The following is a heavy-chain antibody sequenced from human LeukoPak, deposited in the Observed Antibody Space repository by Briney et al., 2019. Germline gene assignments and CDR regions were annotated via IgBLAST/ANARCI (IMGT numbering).Heavy chain of an antibody. V-gene: IGHV1-46*01. D-gene: IGHD1-26*01. CDR2: INPTGGST. Sequence: ASVNVSCKASGYTFTSYYMHWVRQAPGQGLEWMELINPTGGSTGYAQKFQGRVTMTRDMSTSTDYMELSSLRSEDTAIYYCARDNSVGDNAWWFDPWGQETLVTVSS. CDR1: GYTFTSYY. J-gene: IGHJ5*02. CDR3: ARDNSVGDNAWWFDP.